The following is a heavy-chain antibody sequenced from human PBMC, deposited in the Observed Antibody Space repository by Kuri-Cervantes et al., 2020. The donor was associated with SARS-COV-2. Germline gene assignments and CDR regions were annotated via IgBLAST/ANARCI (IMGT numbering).Heavy chain of an antibody. CDR1: GFTFDDYA. V-gene: IGHV3-9*01. D-gene: IGHD4-11*01. Sequence: GGSLRLSCAASGFTFDDYAMHWVRQAPGKGLEWVSGISWNSGSIGYADSVKGRFTISRDNAKNSLYLQMNSLRAEDTALYYCAKDMGVGYSNYHYFDYWGQGTLVTVSS. CDR2: ISWNSGSI. J-gene: IGHJ4*02. CDR3: AKDMGVGYSNYHYFDY.